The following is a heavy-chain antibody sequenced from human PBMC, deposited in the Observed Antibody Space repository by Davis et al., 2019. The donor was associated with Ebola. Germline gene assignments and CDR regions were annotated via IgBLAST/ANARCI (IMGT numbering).Heavy chain of an antibody. V-gene: IGHV3-74*01. J-gene: IGHJ3*02. CDR2: INSDGSST. D-gene: IGHD3-3*01. CDR3: ARGSYYDFWSGYSDAFDI. Sequence: GESLKISCAASGFTFSSYWMHWVRQAPGKGLVWVSRINSDGSSTSYADSVKGRFTISRDNAKNTLYLQMNSLRAEDTAVYYCARGSYYDFWSGYSDAFDIWGQGTMVTVSS. CDR1: GFTFSSYW.